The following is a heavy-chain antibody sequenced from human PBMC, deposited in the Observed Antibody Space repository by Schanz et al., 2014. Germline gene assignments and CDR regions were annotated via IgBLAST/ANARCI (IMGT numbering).Heavy chain of an antibody. V-gene: IGHV3-74*02. J-gene: IGHJ5*02. CDR1: GFTFSDSW. D-gene: IGHD1-26*01. Sequence: VQLVESGGGVVQPGGSLRLSCAASGFTFSDSWMHWVRQAPGKGLVWVSRTSNDGSFTTFADSVKGRFTISRDNAKNTLYLQMNSLRAEDTAVYYCAKVVASGPTTGPFDPWGQGTLVTVSS. CDR2: TSNDGSFT. CDR3: AKVVASGPTTGPFDP.